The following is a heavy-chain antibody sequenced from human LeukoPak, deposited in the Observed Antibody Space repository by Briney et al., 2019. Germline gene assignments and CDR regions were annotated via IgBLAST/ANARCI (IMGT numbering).Heavy chain of an antibody. J-gene: IGHJ4*02. CDR2: IWQEGSKK. CDR1: GFTFRTYG. CDR3: ARDQGHFDY. Sequence: GGSLRSSGGVSGFTFRTYGMHWVRQAPGKGLGGVAVIWQEGSKKYNAGSVKGRFTISRDNSKTTLYLQMNSLRAEDTAVYYCARDQGHFDYWGQGTLVTVSS. V-gene: IGHV3-33*01.